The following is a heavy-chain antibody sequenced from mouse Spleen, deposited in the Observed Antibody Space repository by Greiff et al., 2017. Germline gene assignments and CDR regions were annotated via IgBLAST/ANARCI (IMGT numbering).Heavy chain of an antibody. CDR1: GYTFTDYY. D-gene: IGHD2-12*01. CDR2: IGPGSGST. J-gene: IGHJ2*01. V-gene: IGHV1-77*01. Sequence: QVQLQQSGAELVKPGASVKISCKASGYTFTDYYINWVKQRPGQGLEWIGKIGPGSGSTYYNEKFKGKATLTADKSSSTAYMQLSSLTSEDSAVYFCARWGYSYYSYDPAYYFDYWGQGTTLTVSS. CDR3: ARWGYSYYSYDPAYYFDY.